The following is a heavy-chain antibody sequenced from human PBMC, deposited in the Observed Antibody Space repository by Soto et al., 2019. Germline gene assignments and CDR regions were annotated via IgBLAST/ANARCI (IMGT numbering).Heavy chain of an antibody. J-gene: IGHJ3*02. CDR2: ISGSGGST. CDR1: GFTFTTCA. V-gene: IGHV3-23*01. CDR3: AKGAMIVVEKDAFDI. D-gene: IGHD3-22*01. Sequence: GGSLRLSCAASGFTFTTCAMSWVRQAPGKGLEWVSAISGSGGSTYYADSVKGRFTISRDNSKNTLYLQTNSLRAEDTAVYYSAKGAMIVVEKDAFDIWGQGTMVT.